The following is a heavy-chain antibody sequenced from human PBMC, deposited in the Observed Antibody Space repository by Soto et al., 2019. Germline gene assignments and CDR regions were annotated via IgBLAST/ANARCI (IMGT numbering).Heavy chain of an antibody. J-gene: IGHJ6*02. D-gene: IGHD3-10*01. Sequence: GGSLRLSCAASGFTFSSYAMSWVRQAPGKGLEWVSIISDSGSSTSYADSVKGRFTISRDNSKNTLYLQMNSLKTEDTAIYYCSKQRGPSGFSYYGLDVWGQGTTVTVSS. CDR1: GFTFSSYA. CDR3: SKQRGPSGFSYYGLDV. V-gene: IGHV3-23*01. CDR2: ISDSGSST.